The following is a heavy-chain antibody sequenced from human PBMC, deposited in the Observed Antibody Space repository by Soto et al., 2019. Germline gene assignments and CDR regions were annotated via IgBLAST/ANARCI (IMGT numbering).Heavy chain of an antibody. CDR3: ARVFTDSSSFFDP. CDR1: GDSISSNNYY. D-gene: IGHD6-13*01. Sequence: SETLSLTCTVSGDSISSNNYYWGWIRQPPGKGLEWIGYIYYSGSTYYNPSLKSRVTISVDTSKNQFSLKLSSVTAADTAVYYCARVFTDSSSFFDPWGQGTLVTVSS. V-gene: IGHV4-31*03. J-gene: IGHJ5*02. CDR2: IYYSGST.